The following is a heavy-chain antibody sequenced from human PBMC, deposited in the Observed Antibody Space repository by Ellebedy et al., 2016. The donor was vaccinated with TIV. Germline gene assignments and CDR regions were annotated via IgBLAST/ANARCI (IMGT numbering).Heavy chain of an antibody. CDR3: ARLHRDYGDFLDAFDF. J-gene: IGHJ3*01. CDR2: IYPGDSDT. D-gene: IGHD4-17*01. V-gene: IGHV5-51*01. Sequence: GESLKISCTASGYSFSTYWIGWVRQVPGKGLEWIGIIYPGDSDTRNSPSFEGHVTISADESISTAYLHWSSLKASDTAIYYCARLHRDYGDFLDAFDFWGQGTMVTVSS. CDR1: GYSFSTYW.